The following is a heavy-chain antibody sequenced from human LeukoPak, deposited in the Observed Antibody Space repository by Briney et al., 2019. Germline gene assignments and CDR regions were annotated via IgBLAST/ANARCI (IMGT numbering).Heavy chain of an antibody. CDR2: ISGGGGST. V-gene: IGHV3-23*01. Sequence: PGGSLRLSCAASGFTFSSYAMSWVRQAPGKGLEWVSAISGGGGSTYYADSVKGRFTISRDNSKNTLYLQMNSLRPDDTAVYYCARDPSSGYYLYFDYWGQGTLLTVSS. D-gene: IGHD3-22*01. J-gene: IGHJ4*02. CDR1: GFTFSSYA. CDR3: ARDPSSGYYLYFDY.